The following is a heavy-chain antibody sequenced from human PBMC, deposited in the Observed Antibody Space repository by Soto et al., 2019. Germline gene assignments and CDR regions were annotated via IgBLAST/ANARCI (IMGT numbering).Heavy chain of an antibody. V-gene: IGHV4-59*01. CDR1: VDSIRAYS. CDR2: IHYNGNT. D-gene: IGHD5-12*01. CDR3: AREGNLGRWLQPLDF. Sequence: ETLSLTCTFSVDSIRAYSWSWVRQPPGKGLEWIGNIHYNGNTKYNPSLKSRVTMSVDTSKNQFSLKLISVTAADTAKYFCAREGNLGRWLQPLDFWGQGTLVTVSS. J-gene: IGHJ4*02.